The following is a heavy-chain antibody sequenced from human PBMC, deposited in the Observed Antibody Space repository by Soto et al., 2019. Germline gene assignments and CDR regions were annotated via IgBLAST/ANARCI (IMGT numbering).Heavy chain of an antibody. CDR2: IYYSGST. D-gene: IGHD3-3*01. V-gene: IGHV4-59*01. CDR1: GGSISSYY. Sequence: PSETLSLTCTVSGGSISSYYWSWIRQPPGKGLEWIGYIYYSGSTNYNPSLKSRVTISVDTSKNQLSLKLSSVTAADTAVYYCARAQRITIFGVVTPPPFFDYWGQGTLVTVS. J-gene: IGHJ4*02. CDR3: ARAQRITIFGVVTPPPFFDY.